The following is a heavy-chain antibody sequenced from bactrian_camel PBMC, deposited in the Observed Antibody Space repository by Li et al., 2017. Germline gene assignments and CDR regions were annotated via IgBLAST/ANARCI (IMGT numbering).Heavy chain of an antibody. CDR1: EYTENYS. V-gene: IGHV3S66*01. CDR3: AADRGIVLRRCDFAV. CDR2: IRIGDGTT. J-gene: IGHJ4*01. D-gene: IGHD3*01. Sequence: DVQLVESGGGSVQAGGSMSLSCRAPEYTENYSMGWFRQAPGKEREGVAGIRIGDGTTYYADSVKGRFTISWDNADNTVYLQMDSLKPDDTGIYYCAADRGIVLRRCDFAVWGQGTQVTVS.